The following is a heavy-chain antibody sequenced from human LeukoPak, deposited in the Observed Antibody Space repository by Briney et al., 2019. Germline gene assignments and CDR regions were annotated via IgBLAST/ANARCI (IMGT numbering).Heavy chain of an antibody. CDR3: ARGSGRNLYFDC. D-gene: IGHD6-19*01. CDR2: INTGGSTI. CDR1: GFTFSSYE. V-gene: IGHV3-48*03. J-gene: IGHJ4*02. Sequence: GGSLRLSCAASGFTFSSYEMNWVRQAPGKGLEWVSYINTGGSTIYYADSVKGRFTISRDNAKNSLYLQMNSLRAEDTAVYYCARGSGRNLYFDCWGQGTLVTASS.